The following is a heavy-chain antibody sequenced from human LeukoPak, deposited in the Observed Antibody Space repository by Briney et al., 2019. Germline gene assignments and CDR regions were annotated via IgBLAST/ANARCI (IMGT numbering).Heavy chain of an antibody. J-gene: IGHJ4*02. CDR3: ARGISSWFLGDRSIDY. CDR1: GFTFSSYE. Sequence: GGSLRLSCAASGFTFSSYEMNWVRQAPGKGLEWVSYISSSGSTIYYADSVKGRLTISRDNAKNSLYLQMNSLRAEDTAVYYCARGISSWFLGDRSIDYWGQGTLVTVSS. CDR2: ISSSGSTI. D-gene: IGHD6-13*01. V-gene: IGHV3-48*03.